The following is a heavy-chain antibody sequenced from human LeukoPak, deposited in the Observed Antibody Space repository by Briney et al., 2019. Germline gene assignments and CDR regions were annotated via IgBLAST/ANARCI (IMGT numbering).Heavy chain of an antibody. CDR2: ISAGATTT. CDR1: GFTFTSYA. J-gene: IGHJ4*02. CDR3: ANPCSDGVCYPDY. V-gene: IGHV3-23*01. Sequence: PGGSLRLSCETSGFTFTSYAVSWVRQAPGKGLEWVSAISAGATTTYYADSVKGRFTISRDDSRNTLYLQMDSLRVEDTAVYYCANPCSDGVCYPDYWGRGTLVTVSS. D-gene: IGHD2-21*02.